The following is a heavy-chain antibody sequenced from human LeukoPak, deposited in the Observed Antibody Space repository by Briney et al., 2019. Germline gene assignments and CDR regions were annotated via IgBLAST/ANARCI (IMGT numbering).Heavy chain of an antibody. V-gene: IGHV4-59*08. Sequence: SETLSLTCTVSGGSISSYYWSWIRQPPGKGLEWIGYIYYSGSTNYNPSLKSRVTISVDTSKNQLSLKLSSVTAADTAVYYCARQGMVRGVIEYWGQGTLVTVSS. CDR1: GGSISSYY. CDR2: IYYSGST. D-gene: IGHD3-10*01. J-gene: IGHJ4*02. CDR3: ARQGMVRGVIEY.